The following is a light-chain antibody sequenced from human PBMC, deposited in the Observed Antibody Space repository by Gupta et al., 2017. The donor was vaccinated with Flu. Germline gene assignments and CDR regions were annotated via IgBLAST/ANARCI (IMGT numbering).Light chain of an antibody. J-gene: IGKJ3*01. V-gene: IGKV3-11*01. CDR3: QQRSNWPPR. CDR1: QSVSSY. Sequence: GERATLSCRASQSVSSYLAWYQQKPGQAPRLLIYDASNRATGIPARFSGSGSGTDFTLTISSLEPEDFAVYYCQQRSNWPPRFGPGTKVDIK. CDR2: DAS.